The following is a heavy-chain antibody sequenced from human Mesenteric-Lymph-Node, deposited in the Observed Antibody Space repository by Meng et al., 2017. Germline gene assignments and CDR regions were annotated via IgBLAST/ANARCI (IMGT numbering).Heavy chain of an antibody. CDR1: GFSFSSYW. D-gene: IGHD2/OR15-2a*01. V-gene: IGHV3-23*01. J-gene: IGHJ4*02. CDR3: AKDVGCNPAYYFDY. Sequence: GESLKISCAASGFSFSSYWMSWVRQAPGKGLEWVSSITHSGDNTYYADSVKGRFTISRDNSRSTLYLQMNSLRAEDTAMYYCAKDVGCNPAYYFDYWGQGTVVTVSS. CDR2: ITHSGDNT.